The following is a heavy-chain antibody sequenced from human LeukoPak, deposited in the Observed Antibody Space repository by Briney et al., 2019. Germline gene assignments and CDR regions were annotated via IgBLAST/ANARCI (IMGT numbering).Heavy chain of an antibody. CDR2: VDPEDGET. V-gene: IGHV1-69-2*01. Sequence: ASVKVSCKVSGYTFTDYYMHWVQQAPGKGLEWMGLVDPEDGETIYAEKFQGRVTITADTSTDTAYMELSSPRSEDTAVYYCATVGATTAYAFDIWGQGTMVTVSS. CDR3: ATVGATTAYAFDI. J-gene: IGHJ3*02. D-gene: IGHD1-26*01. CDR1: GYTFTDYY.